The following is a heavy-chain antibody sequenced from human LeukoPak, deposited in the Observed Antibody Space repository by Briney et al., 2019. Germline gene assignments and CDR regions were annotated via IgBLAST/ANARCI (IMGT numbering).Heavy chain of an antibody. CDR1: GFTFSDYY. Sequence: KSGGSLRLSCAASGFTFSDYYMSWVRQAPGKGLEWVSYISGSSGYTKYADSVKGRFTISRDNAKNSLYLQVNSLRAEDTAVYYCARGTGTTAYFDYWGQGTPVTVSS. CDR3: ARGTGTTAYFDY. CDR2: ISGSSGYT. J-gene: IGHJ4*02. D-gene: IGHD1-1*01. V-gene: IGHV3-11*06.